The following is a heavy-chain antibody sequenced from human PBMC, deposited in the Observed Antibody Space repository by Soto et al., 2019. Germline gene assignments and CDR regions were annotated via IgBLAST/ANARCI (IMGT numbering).Heavy chain of an antibody. D-gene: IGHD6-13*01. CDR3: ASMYSSSWYYFDS. CDR1: GVSISSNS. CDR2: IYYSGST. Sequence: SETLSLTCTVSGVSISSNSWSWIRQPPGKGLEWIGYIYYSGSTSYNPSLKSRVTISLDTSKNQFSLKLSSVTAADTAVYYCASMYSSSWYYFDSWGQGIPVTVSS. J-gene: IGHJ4*02. V-gene: IGHV4-59*01.